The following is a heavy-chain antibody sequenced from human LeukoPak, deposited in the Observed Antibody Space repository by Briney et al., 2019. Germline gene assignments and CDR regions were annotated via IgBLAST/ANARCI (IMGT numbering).Heavy chain of an antibody. Sequence: GESLKISCKGSGYTFTTYWIGWVRQLSGKGLEWRGIIHPGDSDTRYSPSFQRQVTISVDKSIHNAYLKWSSLKASDTAMYYCARTPSADYYARFDPWGQGTLVTVSS. J-gene: IGHJ5*02. CDR3: ARTPSADYYARFDP. D-gene: IGHD3-10*02. V-gene: IGHV5-51*01. CDR1: GYTFTTYW. CDR2: IHPGDSDT.